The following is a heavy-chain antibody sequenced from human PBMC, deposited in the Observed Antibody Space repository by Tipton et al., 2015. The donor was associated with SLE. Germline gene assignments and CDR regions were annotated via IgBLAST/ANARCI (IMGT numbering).Heavy chain of an antibody. Sequence: GSLRLSCAASGFIFRDYAMTWVRQAPGKGLEWVSAISGSGGRAYYADSVKGRFTISRDNSKNTLNLQMNSLRAEDTALYYCATDFDSSGYYYKRAFFDIWGQGTLVTVSS. D-gene: IGHD3-22*01. CDR1: GFIFRDYA. CDR2: ISGSGGRA. V-gene: IGHV3-23*01. CDR3: ATDFDSSGYYYKRAFFDI. J-gene: IGHJ4*02.